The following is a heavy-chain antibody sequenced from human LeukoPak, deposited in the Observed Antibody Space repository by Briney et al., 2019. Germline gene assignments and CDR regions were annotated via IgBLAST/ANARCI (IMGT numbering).Heavy chain of an antibody. CDR1: GGSISSSY. J-gene: IGHJ4*02. CDR3: ARERYYHDNSGYNQGRDIDY. Sequence: SETLFLACTVSGGSISSSYWSWIRQPPGKGLEWIGYISYSGSTSYNPSLKSRVTISVDTSKNQFSLNLSSVTAADTAVYYCARERYYHDNSGYNQGRDIDYWGQGTLVTVSS. CDR2: ISYSGST. D-gene: IGHD3-22*01. V-gene: IGHV4-59*12.